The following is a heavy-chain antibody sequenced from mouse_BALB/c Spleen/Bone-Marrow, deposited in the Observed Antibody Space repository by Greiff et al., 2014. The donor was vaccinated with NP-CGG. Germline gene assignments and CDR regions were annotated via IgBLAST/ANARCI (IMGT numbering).Heavy chain of an antibody. CDR2: IWADGST. J-gene: IGHJ4*01. CDR1: GFSLTNYG. V-gene: IGHV2-9*02. D-gene: IGHD1-2*01. Sequence: QVQLKDSGPGLVAPSQSLSITCTVSGFSLTNYGVHWVRQPPGKGLEWLGVIWADGSTNYNSALMSRLSISKDNSKSQVFFKMNSLQTDDTAIYYCARITTATGAMDYWGQGTSVTVSS. CDR3: ARITTATGAMDY.